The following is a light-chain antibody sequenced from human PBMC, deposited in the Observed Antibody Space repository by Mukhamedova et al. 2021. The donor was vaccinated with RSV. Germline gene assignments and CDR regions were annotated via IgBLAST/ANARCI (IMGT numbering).Light chain of an antibody. Sequence: WYQRRVHGKPPNLLISDASTLRSGVPSRFSGSGFGTTFTLTISGLQAEDFGTYYCQQFISFPPLTFGWGTKVEIK. CDR3: QQFISFPPLT. V-gene: IGKV1-13*02. CDR2: DAS. J-gene: IGKJ4*01.